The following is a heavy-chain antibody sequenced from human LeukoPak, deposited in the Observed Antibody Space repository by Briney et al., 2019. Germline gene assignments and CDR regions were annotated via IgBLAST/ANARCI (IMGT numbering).Heavy chain of an antibody. V-gene: IGHV4-61*02. Sequence: SQTLSLTCTVSGGSISSGSYYWSWIRQPAGKGLEWIGRIYTSGSTNYNPSLKSRVTISVDTSKNQFSLKLSSVTAADTAVYYCARRGSYNYYYMDVWGRGTTVTVSS. CDR1: GGSISSGSYY. D-gene: IGHD1-26*01. CDR3: ARRGSYNYYYMDV. CDR2: IYTSGST. J-gene: IGHJ6*03.